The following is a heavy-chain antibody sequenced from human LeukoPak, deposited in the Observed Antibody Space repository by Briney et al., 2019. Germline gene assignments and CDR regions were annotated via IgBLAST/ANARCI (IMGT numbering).Heavy chain of an antibody. CDR1: GGSISSGDYY. V-gene: IGHV4-30-4*01. CDR3: ARSGRHYYDSSGYYPPDAFDI. Sequence: SQTLSLTCTVSGGSISSGDYYWSWIRQPPGKGLEWIGYIYYSGSTYYNPSLKSRVTISVDTSKNQFSLKLSSVTAADTAVYYCARSGRHYYDSSGYYPPDAFDIWGQGTMVTVSS. D-gene: IGHD3-22*01. CDR2: IYYSGST. J-gene: IGHJ3*02.